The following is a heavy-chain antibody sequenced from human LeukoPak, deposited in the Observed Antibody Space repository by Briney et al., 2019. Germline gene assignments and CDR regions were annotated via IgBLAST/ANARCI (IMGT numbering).Heavy chain of an antibody. V-gene: IGHV3-30*02. Sequence: PGGSLRLSCAASGFTFSSYGMHWVRQAPGKGLEWVAFIRYDGSNKYYADSVKGRFTISRDNSKNTLYLQMNSLRAEDTAVYYCAKDRLKYYYGSGSPDAFDIWGQGTMVTVSS. D-gene: IGHD3-10*01. J-gene: IGHJ3*02. CDR2: IRYDGSNK. CDR1: GFTFSSYG. CDR3: AKDRLKYYYGSGSPDAFDI.